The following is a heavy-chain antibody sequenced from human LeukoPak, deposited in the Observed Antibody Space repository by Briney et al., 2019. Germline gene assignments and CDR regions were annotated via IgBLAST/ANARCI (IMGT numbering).Heavy chain of an antibody. Sequence: GGSLRLSCAASGFTFSNYAMHWVRQAPGKGLECVSYINDNSDTIFYADSVKGRFTISRDNAKNSLYLQMNSLGAEDTAVYYCVRDLFGRDRRPFDCWGQGTLVTVSS. CDR2: INDNSDTI. CDR1: GFTFSNYA. CDR3: VRDLFGRDRRPFDC. J-gene: IGHJ4*02. D-gene: IGHD3-16*01. V-gene: IGHV3-48*04.